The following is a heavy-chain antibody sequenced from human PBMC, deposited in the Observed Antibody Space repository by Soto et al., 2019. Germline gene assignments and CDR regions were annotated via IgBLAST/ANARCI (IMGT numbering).Heavy chain of an antibody. Sequence: RGESLKISCKGSGYSFTSYWISWVRQMPGKGLEWMGRIDPSDSYTNYSPSFQGHVTISADKSISTAYLQWSSLKASGTAMYYCARPKYNHKWSGFDPWGQGTLVTVSS. CDR2: IDPSDSYT. CDR1: GYSFTSYW. CDR3: ARPKYNHKWSGFDP. J-gene: IGHJ5*02. V-gene: IGHV5-10-1*01. D-gene: IGHD1-20*01.